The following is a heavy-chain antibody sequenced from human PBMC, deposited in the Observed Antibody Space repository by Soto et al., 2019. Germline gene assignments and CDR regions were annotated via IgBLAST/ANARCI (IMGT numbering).Heavy chain of an antibody. CDR2: INDRGSI. CDR1: GGSFSGYY. Sequence: QVQLQQWGAGPLRPLETLSLTCGVSGGSFSGYYWAWIRQSPGKGLEWIGEINDRGSINYNPSLKSPVSISVETSHNHYSLHLRSVNDADTAVNFCARENPDILPGPPWVWYFDLWGRGTLVTVSS. J-gene: IGHJ2*01. CDR3: ARENPDILPGPPWVWYFDL. D-gene: IGHD3-9*01. V-gene: IGHV4-34*01.